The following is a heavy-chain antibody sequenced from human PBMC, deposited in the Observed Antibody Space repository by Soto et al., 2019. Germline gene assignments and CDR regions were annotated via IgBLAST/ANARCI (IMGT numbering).Heavy chain of an antibody. CDR3: ARHLAAAGDDDAFDV. J-gene: IGHJ3*01. V-gene: IGHV5-51*01. Sequence: PGESLKISCKTSGYRFASYWIGWVRQMPGKGLEWMGIVYPGDSDTTYGPSFRGQVTISADMSITTAYLHWSSLKASDTAIHYCARHLAAAGDDDAFDVWGQGTLVTVSS. D-gene: IGHD6-13*01. CDR2: VYPGDSDT. CDR1: GYRFASYW.